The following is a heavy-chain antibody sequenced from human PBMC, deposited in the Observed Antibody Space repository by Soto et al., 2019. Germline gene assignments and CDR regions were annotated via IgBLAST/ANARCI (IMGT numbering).Heavy chain of an antibody. Sequence: GGSLRLSCAASGFTFSSYGMHWVRQAPGKGLEWVAVIWYDGNNKYYADSVKGRFTISRDNSKNTLYLQMNSLRAEDTAVYYCARGGDIVVVPAAPLDYWGQGTLVTVSS. J-gene: IGHJ4*02. CDR1: GFTFSSYG. V-gene: IGHV3-33*01. CDR2: IWYDGNNK. D-gene: IGHD2-2*01. CDR3: ARGGDIVVVPAAPLDY.